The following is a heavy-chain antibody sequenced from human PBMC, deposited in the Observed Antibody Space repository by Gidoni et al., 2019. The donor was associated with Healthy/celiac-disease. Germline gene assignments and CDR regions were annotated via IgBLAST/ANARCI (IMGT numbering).Heavy chain of an antibody. CDR3: AKASKGGWLQHNFDY. J-gene: IGHJ4*02. CDR2: ISWNSGSI. V-gene: IGHV3-9*01. CDR1: GFTFDDDA. Sequence: EVQLVESGGGLVQPGRSLRLSCAASGFTFDDDAMHWVRHAPGKGLEWVSGISWNSGSIGYADSVKGRFTISRDNAKNSLYLQMNSLRAEDTALYYCAKASKGGWLQHNFDYWGQGTLVTVSS. D-gene: IGHD5-18*01.